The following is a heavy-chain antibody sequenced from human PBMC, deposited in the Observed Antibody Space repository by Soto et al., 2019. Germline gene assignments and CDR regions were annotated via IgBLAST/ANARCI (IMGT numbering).Heavy chain of an antibody. CDR3: ARNGGYYYFAY. J-gene: IGHJ4*02. CDR2: IWYDGGRK. Sequence: QVHLVESGGGVVQPGRSLRLSCAASGFTFSSFGIHWVRQAPGKGLEWVAIIWYDGGRKYYADYVKGRFTISRDDSKNTVYLQMNSLRAEDTAVYHCARNGGYYYFAYWGPGTLVTVSS. CDR1: GFTFSSFG. D-gene: IGHD2-21*02. V-gene: IGHV3-33*01.